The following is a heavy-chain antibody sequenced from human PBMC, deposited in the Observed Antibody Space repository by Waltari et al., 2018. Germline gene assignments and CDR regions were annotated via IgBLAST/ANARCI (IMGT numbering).Heavy chain of an antibody. CDR2: IKRDGSAR. Sequence: EVQLVESGGGLVQPGGSLRLSCAASGFTSNTYSMTWVRQAPGKGLEWVANIKRDGSARDYVDSVKGRFTISRDNAKNSLYLQMNSLRAEDTAVYYCARDSIGMDVWGQGTTVTVSS. V-gene: IGHV3-7*03. CDR3: ARDSIGMDV. J-gene: IGHJ6*02. CDR1: GFTSNTYS.